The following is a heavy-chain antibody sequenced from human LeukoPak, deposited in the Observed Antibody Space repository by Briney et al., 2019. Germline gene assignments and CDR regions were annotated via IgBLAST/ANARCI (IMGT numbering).Heavy chain of an antibody. V-gene: IGHV3-74*01. CDR1: EVTISRYW. D-gene: IGHD1/OR15-1a*01. J-gene: IGHJ3*02. Sequence: GGSLRLSCAASEVTISRYWMHWVGPAPGPGLAWVSNINNDGSITTYADSVKGRFTISRDNVKNTLFLQMNSLGAEDTALYYCARGWNTTPRSGFDIWGLGTMVTVSS. CDR3: ARGWNTTPRSGFDI. CDR2: INNDGSIT.